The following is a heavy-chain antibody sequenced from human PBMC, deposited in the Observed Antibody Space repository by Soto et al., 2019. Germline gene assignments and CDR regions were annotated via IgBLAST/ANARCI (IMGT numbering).Heavy chain of an antibody. V-gene: IGHV1-69*01. CDR1: GGTFSSYA. D-gene: IGHD2-2*01. Sequence: QVQLVQSGAEVKKPGSSVKVSCKASGGTFSSYAISWERQAPGQGLEWMGGIIPISDTTNYAQKFQGRVTITADESTSTAYMELSSLRSEDTAAYYCARSQGSSTSLDIYYYYYYGMDVWGQGTTVTVSS. CDR3: ARSQGSSTSLDIYYYYYYGMDV. CDR2: IIPISDTT. J-gene: IGHJ6*02.